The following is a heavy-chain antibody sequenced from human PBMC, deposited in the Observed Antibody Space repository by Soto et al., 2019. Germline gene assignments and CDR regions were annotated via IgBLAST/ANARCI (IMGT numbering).Heavy chain of an antibody. CDR3: AKHMVRGVIIPYTFDY. CDR1: GFTFSSYA. CDR2: ISGSGGST. V-gene: IGHV3-23*01. D-gene: IGHD3-10*01. Sequence: EVQLLESGGGLVQPGGSLRLSCAASGFTFSSYAMSWVRQAPGKGLEWVSAISGSGGSTYYADSVKGRFTISRDNSKNKLYLQMNSLRAEDTAVYYCAKHMVRGVIIPYTFDYWGQGTLVIGST. J-gene: IGHJ4*02.